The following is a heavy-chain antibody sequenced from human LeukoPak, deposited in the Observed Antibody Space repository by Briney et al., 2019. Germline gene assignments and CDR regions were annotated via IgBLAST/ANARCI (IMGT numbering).Heavy chain of an antibody. D-gene: IGHD2-2*03. Sequence: PGGSLRLSCAASGFTFSNAWMSWVRQAPGKGLEWVGRIKSKTDGGTTDYAALVKGRFTISRDDSKNTLYLQMNSLKTEDTAVYYCTTLDIVVVPAATDTDYWGQGTLVTVSS. V-gene: IGHV3-15*01. J-gene: IGHJ4*02. CDR1: GFTFSNAW. CDR2: IKSKTDGGTT. CDR3: TTLDIVVVPAATDTDY.